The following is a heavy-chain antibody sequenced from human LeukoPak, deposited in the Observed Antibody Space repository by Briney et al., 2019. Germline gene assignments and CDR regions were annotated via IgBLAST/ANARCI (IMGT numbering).Heavy chain of an antibody. CDR2: INPNSGGT. CDR1: GYTFTGYY. D-gene: IGHD2-21*01. V-gene: IGHV1-2*02. J-gene: IGHJ4*02. CDR3: ARVVVIADPFDY. Sequence: RASVKVSCKASGYTFTGYYMHWVRQAPGQGLEWMGWINPNSGGTNYAQKFQGRVTMTRDTSISTAYMELSRLRSDDTAVYYCARVVVIADPFDYWGQGTLVTVSS.